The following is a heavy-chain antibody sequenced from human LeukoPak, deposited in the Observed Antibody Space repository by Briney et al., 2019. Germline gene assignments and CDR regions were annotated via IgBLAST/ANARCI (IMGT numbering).Heavy chain of an antibody. CDR3: ARAPTFSGWFDY. J-gene: IGHJ4*02. Sequence: GGSLRLSCAASGFTFSSYNMNWVRQAPGKGLEWVSSISSSSSYIYYADSVKGRFTISRDNAKNSLYLQMNSLRVEDTAVYYCARAPTFSGWFDYWGQGTLVTVSS. CDR2: ISSSSSYI. CDR1: GFTFSSYN. D-gene: IGHD6-19*01. V-gene: IGHV3-21*01.